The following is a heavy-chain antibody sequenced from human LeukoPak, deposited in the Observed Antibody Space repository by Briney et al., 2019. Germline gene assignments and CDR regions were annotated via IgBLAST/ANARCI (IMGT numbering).Heavy chain of an antibody. V-gene: IGHV3-21*01. J-gene: IGHJ5*02. D-gene: IGHD6-19*01. CDR3: ARDSPYSSGWYNWFDP. CDR1: GFTFSSYS. CDR2: ISSSSSYI. Sequence: GGSLRLSCAASGFTFSSYSMNWVRQAPGKGLEWVSSISSSSSYIYYADSVKGRFTISRDNAKNSLYLQMNSLRAEDTAVYYCARDSPYSSGWYNWFDPWGQGTLVTVSS.